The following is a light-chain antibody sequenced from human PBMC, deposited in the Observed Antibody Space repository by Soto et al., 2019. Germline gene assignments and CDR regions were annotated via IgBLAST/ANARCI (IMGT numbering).Light chain of an antibody. CDR3: CSYAGSYTWV. CDR2: DVS. Sequence: QSALTQPRSVSGSPGQSVTISCTGTSSDVGGYNYVSWYQQHPGKAPKLMIYDVSKRPSGVPDRFSGSKSGNTASLTISGIQAEDEADYYCCSYAGSYTWVFGGGTPLTVL. J-gene: IGLJ3*02. V-gene: IGLV2-11*01. CDR1: SSDVGGYNY.